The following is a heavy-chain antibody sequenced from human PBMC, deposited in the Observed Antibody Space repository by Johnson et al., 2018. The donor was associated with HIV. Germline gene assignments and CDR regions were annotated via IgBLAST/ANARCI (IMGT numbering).Heavy chain of an antibody. D-gene: IGHD5-24*01. CDR1: GFTVSSNY. Sequence: VQLVESGGGLVQPGGSLRLSCAAFGFTVSSNYMSWVRQAPGKGLEWVSVIYSGGSTYYADSVKGRFTISRDNSKNTLYLQMNSLRAEDTAVYYCAKDAQAGPIRRDGYNGASAFDIWGQGTMVTVSS. J-gene: IGHJ3*02. CDR3: AKDAQAGPIRRDGYNGASAFDI. CDR2: IYSGGST. V-gene: IGHV3-66*01.